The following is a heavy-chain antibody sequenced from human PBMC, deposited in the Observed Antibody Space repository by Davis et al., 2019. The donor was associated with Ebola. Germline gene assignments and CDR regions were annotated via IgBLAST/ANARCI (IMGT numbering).Heavy chain of an antibody. D-gene: IGHD3-10*01. Sequence: SVKVSCKASGGTFSSYAISWVRQAPGQGLEWMGGIIPIFGTANYAQKFQGRVTITADESTSTAYMELSSLRSEDTAVYYCARDEKGSGNWFDPWGQGTLVTVSS. J-gene: IGHJ5*02. V-gene: IGHV1-69*13. CDR3: ARDEKGSGNWFDP. CDR2: IIPIFGTA. CDR1: GGTFSSYA.